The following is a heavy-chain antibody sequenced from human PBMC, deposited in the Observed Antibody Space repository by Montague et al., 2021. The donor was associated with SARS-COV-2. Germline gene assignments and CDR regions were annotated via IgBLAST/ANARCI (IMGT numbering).Heavy chain of an antibody. CDR3: TREGYQVLWSDYYYYGMDV. V-gene: IGHV4-34*01. CDR2: INHSGST. Sequence: SETLSLTCAVYGGSFSGYYWSWIRQPPGKGLEWIGEINHSGSTNYNPSLKSRVTISVDTSKNQLPLKLSSVTAADTAVYYCTREGYQVLWSDYYYYGMDVWGQGTTVTVSS. J-gene: IGHJ6*02. CDR1: GGSFSGYY. D-gene: IGHD2-2*01.